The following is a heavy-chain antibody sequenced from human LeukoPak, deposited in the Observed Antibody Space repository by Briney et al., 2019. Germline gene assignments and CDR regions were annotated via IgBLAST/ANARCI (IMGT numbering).Heavy chain of an antibody. D-gene: IGHD3-10*01. J-gene: IGHJ4*02. CDR2: IKQDGTEI. CDR3: ARDWFVDFDC. V-gene: IGHV3-7*01. Sequence: GGSLRLSCAVSGFTFSSYWMSWVRQAPGKGLEWVATIKQDGTEISYVDSVKGRFTISRDNAKSSLYLQMNSLRAEDTAVYYCARDWFVDFDCLGQGTLVTVSS. CDR1: GFTFSSYW.